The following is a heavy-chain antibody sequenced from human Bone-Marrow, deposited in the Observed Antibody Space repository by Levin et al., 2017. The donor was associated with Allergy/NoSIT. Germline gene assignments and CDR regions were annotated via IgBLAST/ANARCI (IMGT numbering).Heavy chain of an antibody. CDR2: ISGSGGST. CDR1: GFTFSSYA. CDR3: AKDAHCSGGSCYPYYYYYMDV. D-gene: IGHD2-15*01. V-gene: IGHV3-23*01. Sequence: GGSLRLSCAASGFTFSSYAMSWVRQAPGKGLEWVSAISGSGGSTYYADSVKGRFTISRDNSKNTLYLQMNSLRAEDTAVYYCAKDAHCSGGSCYPYYYYYMDVWGKGTTVTVSS. J-gene: IGHJ6*03.